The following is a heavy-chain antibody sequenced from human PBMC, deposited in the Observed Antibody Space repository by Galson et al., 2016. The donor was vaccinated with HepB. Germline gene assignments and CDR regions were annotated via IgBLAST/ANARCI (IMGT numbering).Heavy chain of an antibody. CDR3: AREPPVVSPTYYYYMDV. J-gene: IGHJ6*03. D-gene: IGHD2-2*01. V-gene: IGHV6-1*01. CDR2: TYYWSKWYY. CDR1: GDSVSSNNAG. Sequence: CAISGDSVSSNNAGWNWIRQSPSRGLEWLGKTYYWSKWYYDYSVSLKGRITISPDTSKNQFSFHLNSVTPEDTAVYYCAREPPVVSPTYYYYMDVWGEGTTVTVSS.